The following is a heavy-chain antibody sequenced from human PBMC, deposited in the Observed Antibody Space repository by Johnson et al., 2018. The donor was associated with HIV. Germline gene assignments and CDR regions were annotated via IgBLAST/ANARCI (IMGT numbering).Heavy chain of an antibody. CDR2: ISYDGSNQ. Sequence: QVQLVESGGGVDQPGRSLRLSCAASGFTFNSYAMHWVCQAPGKGLEWVAVISYDGSNQYYADSVKGRFTISRDNSKNTLYLQMNSLRAEDTAVYYCARATDQRLDAFDIWGPGTMVTVS. CDR1: GFTFNSYA. J-gene: IGHJ3*02. CDR3: ARATDQRLDAFDI. D-gene: IGHD6-25*01. V-gene: IGHV3-30-3*01.